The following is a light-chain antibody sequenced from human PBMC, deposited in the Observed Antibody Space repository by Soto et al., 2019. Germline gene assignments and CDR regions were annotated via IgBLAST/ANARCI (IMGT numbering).Light chain of an antibody. CDR1: QGISNY. Sequence: DIPMTQSPSSLSASVGDRVTITCRASQGISNYLAWYQQKPGKVPKLLIYAASTLQSGVPSRFSGSGSGTDFTLTISSLQPVDVATYYCQKYNSAHWTFGQGTKVEIK. CDR2: AAS. J-gene: IGKJ1*01. CDR3: QKYNSAHWT. V-gene: IGKV1-27*01.